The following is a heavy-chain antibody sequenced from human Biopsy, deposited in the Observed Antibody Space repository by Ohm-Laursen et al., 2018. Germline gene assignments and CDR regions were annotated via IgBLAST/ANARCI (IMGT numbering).Heavy chain of an antibody. CDR2: INHSGST. J-gene: IGHJ4*02. V-gene: IGHV4-34*01. D-gene: IGHD6-19*01. Sequence: SETLSLTCAVYGGSFSGYYWSWIRQPPGKGLEWIGEINHSGSTNYNPSLKSRVTISVDTSKGQFSLKLSSVTAADMAVYYCARGRLRAVARFDYWGQGTLVTVSS. CDR1: GGSFSGYY. CDR3: ARGRLRAVARFDY.